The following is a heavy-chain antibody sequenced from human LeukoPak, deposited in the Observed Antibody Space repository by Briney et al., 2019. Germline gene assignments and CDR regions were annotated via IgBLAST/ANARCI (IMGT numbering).Heavy chain of an antibody. CDR1: GYTFTGYF. CDR2: INPNSGDT. Sequence: ASVKVSCKASGYTFTGYFIHWVRQAPGQGLEWMGWINPNSGDTNYAQKFQGRVTMTRDTSINTAYMELGRLRSDDTAVFYCARDERYDSSGYPFDYWGQGTLVTVSS. V-gene: IGHV1-2*02. CDR3: ARDERYDSSGYPFDY. D-gene: IGHD3-22*01. J-gene: IGHJ4*02.